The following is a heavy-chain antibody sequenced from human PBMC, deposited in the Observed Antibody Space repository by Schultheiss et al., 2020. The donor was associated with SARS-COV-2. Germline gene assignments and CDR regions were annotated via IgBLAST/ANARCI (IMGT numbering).Heavy chain of an antibody. CDR2: IYYSGST. V-gene: IGHV4-61*08. D-gene: IGHD2-2*02. CDR3: ARHCSSTSCYTDWFDP. J-gene: IGHJ5*02. CDR1: GGSISSGGYY. Sequence: SQTLSLTCTVSGGSISSGGYYWSWIRQHPGKGLEWIGYIYYSGSTNYNPSLKSRVTISVDTSKNQFSLKLSSVTAADTAVYYCARHCSSTSCYTDWFDPWGQGTLVTVSS.